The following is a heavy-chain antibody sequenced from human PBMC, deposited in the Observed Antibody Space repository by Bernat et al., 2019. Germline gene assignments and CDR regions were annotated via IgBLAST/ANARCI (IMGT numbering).Heavy chain of an antibody. CDR1: GFTVSNNY. J-gene: IGHJ3*02. CDR3: ARDLRVYGDYYDAFDI. V-gene: IGHV3-66*01. CDR2: IYSGGST. Sequence: EVNLVESGGGLVQPGGSLRLSCAASGFTVSNNYMSWVRQAPGKGLEWVSVIYSGGSTYYADSVKGRFTISRDTSKNTLYLQMNSLRAEDTAVYYCARDLRVYGDYYDAFDIWGQGTMVTVSS. D-gene: IGHD4-17*01.